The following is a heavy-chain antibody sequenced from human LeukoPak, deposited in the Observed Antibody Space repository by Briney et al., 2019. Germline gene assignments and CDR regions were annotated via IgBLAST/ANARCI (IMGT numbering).Heavy chain of an antibody. J-gene: IGHJ3*02. Sequence: SETLSLTCTVSGGSISSYYWSWLRQPAGKGLEWIGRIYTSGSTNYNPSLKSRVTMSVDTSKNQFSLTLSSVTAADTAVYYCARERLVVVPAAIRDAFDIWGQGTMVTVSS. D-gene: IGHD2-2*02. CDR2: IYTSGST. CDR1: GGSISSYY. V-gene: IGHV4-4*07. CDR3: ARERLVVVPAAIRDAFDI.